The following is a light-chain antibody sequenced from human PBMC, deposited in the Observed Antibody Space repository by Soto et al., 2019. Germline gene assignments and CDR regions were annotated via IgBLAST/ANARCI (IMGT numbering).Light chain of an antibody. CDR2: DAS. J-gene: IGKJ1*01. Sequence: DNQMPQSPSSLSASLGERVTITCRASQTISTYLNWYQEKPGTAPKLLIYDASSLESGVPSRFSGSGSGTEFTLTISSLQPDDFANYSCQQSYSTTWTVGQGTKVDIK. CDR1: QTISTY. CDR3: QQSYSTTWT. V-gene: IGKV1-39*01.